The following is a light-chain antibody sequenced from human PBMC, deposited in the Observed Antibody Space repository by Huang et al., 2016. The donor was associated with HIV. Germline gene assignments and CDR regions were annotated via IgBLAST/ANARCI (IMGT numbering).Light chain of an antibody. CDR2: ETF. CDR1: QGIGNS. V-gene: IGKV3-15*01. CDR3: QQYREWPRT. J-gene: IGKJ2*01. Sequence: PGERATLSCRTSQGIGNSLAWYQLNPGQAPSILIYETFISASAIPARFSGGGSEIDFTLSISGLQSEESAVYYCQQYREWPRTFGQGTKVEIK.